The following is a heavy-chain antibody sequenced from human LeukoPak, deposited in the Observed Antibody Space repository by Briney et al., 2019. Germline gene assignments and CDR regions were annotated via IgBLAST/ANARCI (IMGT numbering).Heavy chain of an antibody. CDR1: GYIFTNYG. CDR3: VRDSDHAPDY. V-gene: IGHV1-18*01. CDR2: NNVYNGHT. J-gene: IGHJ4*02. Sequence: ASVKVSCKTSGYIFTNYGVSWVRQAPGQGLEWMGWNNVYNGHTIYAQEFQGRVTLTTDTSTSTAHMDLRSLRSDDTAVYYCVRDSDHAPDYWGQGTLVTVSS. D-gene: IGHD3-10*01.